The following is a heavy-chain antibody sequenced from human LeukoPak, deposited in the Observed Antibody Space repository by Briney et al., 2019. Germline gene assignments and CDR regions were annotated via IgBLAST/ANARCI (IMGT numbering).Heavy chain of an antibody. CDR3: ARRIIPAAFAY. J-gene: IGHJ4*02. V-gene: IGHV4-39*01. Sequence: SETLSLTCTVSGGSISSRNYYWGWIRQPPGKGLEWVGSIYYSGSTYYNPSLKSRVTISVDTSKNQFSLKLNSVTAADTAVYYCARRIIPAAFAYWAQGTLVTVSS. D-gene: IGHD2-2*01. CDR1: GGSISSRNYY. CDR2: IYYSGST.